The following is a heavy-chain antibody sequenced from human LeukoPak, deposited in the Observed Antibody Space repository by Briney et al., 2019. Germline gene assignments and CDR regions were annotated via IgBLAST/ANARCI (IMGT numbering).Heavy chain of an antibody. CDR3: ARLVYCSSTSCYPGGFDY. V-gene: IGHV4-34*01. CDR1: GGSFSGYY. J-gene: IGHJ4*02. Sequence: SDTLSLTCAVYGGSFSGYYWSWIRQPPGKGLEWIGSIYYSGSTYYNPSLKGRVTISVDTSKNQFSLKLSSVTAADTAVYYCARLVYCSSTSCYPGGFDYWGQGTLVTVSS. CDR2: IYYSGST. D-gene: IGHD2-2*01.